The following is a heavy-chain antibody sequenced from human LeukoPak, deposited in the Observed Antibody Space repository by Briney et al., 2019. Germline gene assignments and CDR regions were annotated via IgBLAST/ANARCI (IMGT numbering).Heavy chain of an antibody. CDR1: GFTFSSYW. V-gene: IGHV3-7*01. CDR3: ARDPPQQLVVGWFDP. D-gene: IGHD6-6*01. CDR2: IKQDGSEK. J-gene: IGHJ5*02. Sequence: PGGSLRLSCAASGFTFSSYWMSWVRQAPGKGLEWVANIKQDGSEKYYVDSVKGRFTISRDNAKNSLYLQMNSLRAEDTAVYYCARDPPQQLVVGWFDPWGQGTLVTVSS.